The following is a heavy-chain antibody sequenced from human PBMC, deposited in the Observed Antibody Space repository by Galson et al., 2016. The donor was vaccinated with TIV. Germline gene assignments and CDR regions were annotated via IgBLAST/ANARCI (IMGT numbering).Heavy chain of an antibody. CDR2: ITPDSGDT. V-gene: IGHV1-2*02. CDR3: ARGIVGARAIAF. Sequence: SVKVSCKASGHIFTGYYIHWVRQAPGQGLEWMGWITPDSGDTKYAQKFQGRVTMTRDTSVSTAHMELSSLRSDDTAVYYCARGIVGARAIAFWGQGTLVTVSS. CDR1: GHIFTGYY. J-gene: IGHJ4*02. D-gene: IGHD1-26*01.